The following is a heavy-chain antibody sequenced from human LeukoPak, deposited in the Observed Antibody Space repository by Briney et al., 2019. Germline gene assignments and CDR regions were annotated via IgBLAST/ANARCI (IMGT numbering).Heavy chain of an antibody. CDR2: ISYDGSNK. V-gene: IGHV3-30*18. Sequence: GGSLRLSCAASGFPFSSYGMHWVRQAPGKGLEWVAVISYDGSNKYYADSVKGRFTISRDNSKNTLYLQMNSLRAEDTAVYYCAKDYYDSSGYSMGAFDIWGQGTMVTVSS. D-gene: IGHD3-22*01. CDR1: GFPFSSYG. J-gene: IGHJ3*02. CDR3: AKDYYDSSGYSMGAFDI.